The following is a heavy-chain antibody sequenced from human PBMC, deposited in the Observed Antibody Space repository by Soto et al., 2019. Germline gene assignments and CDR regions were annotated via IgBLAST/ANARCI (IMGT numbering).Heavy chain of an antibody. D-gene: IGHD6-13*01. CDR3: ARGLRGSSPRYYYYMEV. CDR1: GGSISSGGYY. Sequence: SETLSLTCSVSGGSISSGGYYWSWIRQHPGKGLEWIGYIYYSGSTYYNPSLKSRVTISVDTSKNQFSLKLSSVTAADTAVYYCARGLRGSSPRYYYYMEVWGKGTTVTVSS. J-gene: IGHJ6*03. CDR2: IYYSGST. V-gene: IGHV4-31*03.